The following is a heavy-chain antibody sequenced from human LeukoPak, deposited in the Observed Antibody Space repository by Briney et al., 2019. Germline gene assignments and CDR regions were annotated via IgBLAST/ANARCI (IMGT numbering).Heavy chain of an antibody. V-gene: IGHV1-3*01. CDR3: ASQGYSYGPDYFDY. D-gene: IGHD5-18*01. J-gene: IGHJ4*02. Sequence: GASVNVSCKASGYTFTSYAMHWVRQAPGQRLEWMGWINAGNGNTKYSQKFQGRVTITRDTSASTAYMELSSLRSEDTAVYYCASQGYSYGPDYFDYWGQGTLVTVSS. CDR1: GYTFTSYA. CDR2: INAGNGNT.